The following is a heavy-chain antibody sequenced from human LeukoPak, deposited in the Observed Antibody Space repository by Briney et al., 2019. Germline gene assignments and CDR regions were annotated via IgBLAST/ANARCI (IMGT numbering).Heavy chain of an antibody. CDR2: IYDSGDT. V-gene: IGHV4-4*07. Sequence: TSSETLSLTCTVSGGSISSYYWSWIRQPAGKGLEWIGRIYDSGDTNYNPSLRSRVTMSIDTSKNQFSLKLSSVTAADTAVYYCARADGASSNCYSTGAFDIWGKGQWSPSL. CDR3: ARADGASSNCYSTGAFDI. CDR1: GGSISSYY. J-gene: IGHJ3*02. D-gene: IGHD2-2*02.